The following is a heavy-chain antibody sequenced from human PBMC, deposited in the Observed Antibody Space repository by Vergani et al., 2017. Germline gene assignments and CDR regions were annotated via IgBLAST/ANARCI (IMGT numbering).Heavy chain of an antibody. CDR2: IYYSGST. CDR1: GGSISSGGYY. D-gene: IGHD6-13*01. V-gene: IGHV4-31*03. CDR3: AREGFGEVAAAGTYDY. J-gene: IGHJ4*02. Sequence: QVQLQESGPGLVKPSQTLSLTCTVSGGSISSGGYYWSWIRQHPGKGLEWIGSIYYSGSTYYNPSLKSRVTISVDTSKNQFSLKLSSVTAADTAVYYCAREGFGEVAAAGTYDYWGQGTLVTVSS.